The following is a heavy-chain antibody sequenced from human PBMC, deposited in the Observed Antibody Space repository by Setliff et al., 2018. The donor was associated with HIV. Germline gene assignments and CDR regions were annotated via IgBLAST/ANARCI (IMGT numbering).Heavy chain of an antibody. J-gene: IGHJ3*02. CDR3: ARDRSSPVTGTSTGDDAFDI. Sequence: GGSLRLSCAASGFTFSSYWMSWVRQAPGKGLEWVANIKQDGSEKYYVDSVKGRFTISRDNAKNSLYLQMNSLRAEDTAVYYCARDRSSPVTGTSTGDDAFDIWGQGTMVTVSS. CDR2: IKQDGSEK. V-gene: IGHV3-7*03. D-gene: IGHD1-20*01. CDR1: GFTFSSYW.